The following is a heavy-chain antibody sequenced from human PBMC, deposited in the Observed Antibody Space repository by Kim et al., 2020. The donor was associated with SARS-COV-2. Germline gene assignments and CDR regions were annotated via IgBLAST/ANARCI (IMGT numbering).Heavy chain of an antibody. J-gene: IGHJ4*02. V-gene: IGHV3-23*01. Sequence: GGSLRLSCAASGFTFSSYAMSWVRQAPGKGLEWVSAISGSGGSTYYADSVKGRFTITRDNSKNTLYLQMNSLRAEDTAVYYCAKDVYYYDSRGYGRCGRPGWGQGTLVTVSS. D-gene: IGHD3-22*01. CDR2: ISGSGGST. CDR3: AKDVYYYDSRGYGRCGRPG. CDR1: GFTFSSYA.